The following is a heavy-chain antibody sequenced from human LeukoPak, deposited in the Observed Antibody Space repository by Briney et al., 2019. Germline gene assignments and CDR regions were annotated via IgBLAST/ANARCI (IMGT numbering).Heavy chain of an antibody. J-gene: IGHJ4*02. V-gene: IGHV4-4*07. D-gene: IGHD2-2*01. CDR1: GGSISSYY. Sequence: SETLSLTCTVSGGSISSYYWTWIRQPAGKGLEWIGRIYTSGSTNYNPSLKSRVTMSVDTSKNQFSLKLSSVTAADTAVYYCARDPPYCSSTSCHYFDYWGQGTLVTVSS. CDR2: IYTSGST. CDR3: ARDPPYCSSTSCHYFDY.